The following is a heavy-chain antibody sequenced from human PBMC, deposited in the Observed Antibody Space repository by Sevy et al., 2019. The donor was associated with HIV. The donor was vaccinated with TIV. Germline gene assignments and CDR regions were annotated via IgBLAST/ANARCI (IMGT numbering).Heavy chain of an antibody. D-gene: IGHD2-21*02. V-gene: IGHV3-30*04. CDR2: ISYDGSNK. CDR3: ARGRVTSHYYDY. CDR1: RFTFSTYA. J-gene: IGHJ4*02. Sequence: GGSLRLSCAASRFTFSTYAIHWVRQAPGKGLEWVAVISYDGSNKYYADSVKGRFTISRDNSKHTLYLQMNSLRVEDTAVYYCARGRVTSHYYDYWRQGTLVTVSS.